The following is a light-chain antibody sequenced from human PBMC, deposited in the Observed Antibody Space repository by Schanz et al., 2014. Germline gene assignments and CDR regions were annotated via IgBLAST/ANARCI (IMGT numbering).Light chain of an antibody. CDR1: SSDVGGYNY. Sequence: QSVLTQPASVSGSPGQSITISCTGTSSDVGGYNYVSWYQQHPGKAPKVMIYDVSNRPSGVSNRFSGSKSGNTASLTISGLQAEDEADYYCGSYTTSINYVFGTGTKLTVL. V-gene: IGLV2-14*01. CDR2: DVS. J-gene: IGLJ1*01. CDR3: GSYTTSINYV.